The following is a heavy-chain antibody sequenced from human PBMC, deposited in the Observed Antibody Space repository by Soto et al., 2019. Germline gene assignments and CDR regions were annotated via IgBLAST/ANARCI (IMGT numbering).Heavy chain of an antibody. Sequence: PGGSLRLSCAASGFTFSSYAMSWVRQAPGKXLEWVSAISGSGGSTYYADSVKGRFTISRDNSKDTLYLQMNSLRAEDTAVYYCAKDPSSHSSSWYGDEWFDPWGQGSLVTVSS. D-gene: IGHD6-13*01. CDR1: GFTFSSYA. V-gene: IGHV3-23*01. CDR3: AKDPSSHSSSWYGDEWFDP. J-gene: IGHJ5*02. CDR2: ISGSGGST.